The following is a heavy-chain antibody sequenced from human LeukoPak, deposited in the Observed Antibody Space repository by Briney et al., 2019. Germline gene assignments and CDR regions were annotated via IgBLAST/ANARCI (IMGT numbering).Heavy chain of an antibody. CDR2: IFPGASDA. J-gene: IGHJ4*02. D-gene: IGHD6-13*01. CDR3: ARGKIAAPGTIDY. CDR1: GYSFTSYW. V-gene: IGHV5-51*01. Sequence: GESLKISCKGSGYSFTSYWIGWVRQMPGIGLEWVGIIFPGASDARYSPSFQGQVTISADKSISTAYLQWSSLKASDTAMYYCARGKIAAPGTIDYWGQGTLVTVSS.